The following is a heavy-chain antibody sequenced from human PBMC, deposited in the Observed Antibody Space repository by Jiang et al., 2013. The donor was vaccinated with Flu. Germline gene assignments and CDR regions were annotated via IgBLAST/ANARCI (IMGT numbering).Heavy chain of an antibody. CDR1: GFTFSSYS. CDR3: ARDRADIVVVVAATEAAFDI. CDR2: ISSSSSYI. J-gene: IGHJ3*02. Sequence: KPGGSLRLSCAASGFTFSSYSMNWVRQAPGKGLEWVSSISSSSSYIYYADSVKGRFTISRDNAKNSLYLQMNSLRAEDTAVYYCARDRADIVVVVAATEAAFDIWGQGTMVTVSS. D-gene: IGHD2-15*01. V-gene: IGHV3-21*01.